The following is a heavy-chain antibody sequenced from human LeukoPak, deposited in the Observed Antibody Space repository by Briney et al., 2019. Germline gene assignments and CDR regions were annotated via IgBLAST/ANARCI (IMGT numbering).Heavy chain of an antibody. Sequence: SETLSLTCTVSGGSVSSGSYYWSWIRQPPGKGLEWIGYIYYSGSTNYNPSLKSRVTISVDTSKNQFSLKLSSVTAADTAIYYCARDSAGTTNYYYCGMDVWGQGTTVTVSS. D-gene: IGHD1-7*01. V-gene: IGHV4-61*01. CDR3: ARDSAGTTNYYYCGMDV. CDR1: GGSVSSGSYY. CDR2: IYYSGST. J-gene: IGHJ6*02.